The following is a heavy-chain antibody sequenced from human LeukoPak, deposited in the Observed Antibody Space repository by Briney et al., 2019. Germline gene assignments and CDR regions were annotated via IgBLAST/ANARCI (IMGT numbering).Heavy chain of an antibody. V-gene: IGHV1-2*02. CDR2: INPNSGGT. Sequence: ASVKVSCKASGYTFTGYYMHWVRQAPGQGLEWMGWINPNSGGTNYAQKFQGRVTMTRDTSISTAYMELSRLRSDDTVVYYCARPGGGMTTVTTDYYYYMDVWGKGTTVTVSS. CDR1: GYTFTGYY. J-gene: IGHJ6*03. CDR3: ARPGGGMTTVTTDYYYYMDV. D-gene: IGHD4-11*01.